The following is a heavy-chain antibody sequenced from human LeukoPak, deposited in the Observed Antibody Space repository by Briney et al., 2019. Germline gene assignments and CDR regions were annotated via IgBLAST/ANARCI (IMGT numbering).Heavy chain of an antibody. D-gene: IGHD1-26*01. Sequence: GGSLRLSCAASGFTFSSYSMNWVRQAPGKGLEWVSSISTSSSYIYYEDSVKGRFTISRDNAKKSLYLQMNSLRAEDTAVYYCARVSRGKWELLGAHDYWGQGTLVTVSS. CDR3: ARVSRGKWELLGAHDY. V-gene: IGHV3-21*01. CDR1: GFTFSSYS. J-gene: IGHJ4*02. CDR2: ISTSSSYI.